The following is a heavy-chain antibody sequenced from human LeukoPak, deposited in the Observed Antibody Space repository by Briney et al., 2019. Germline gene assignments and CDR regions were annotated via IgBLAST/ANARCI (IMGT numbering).Heavy chain of an antibody. CDR3: ARNPGGWFDP. D-gene: IGHD1-14*01. J-gene: IGHJ5*02. V-gene: IGHV4-34*01. Sequence: PSETLSLTCAVYGGSFSGYHWSWIRQPPGKGLEWIGEINHSGSTNYNPSLKSRVTISVDTSKNQFSLKLSSVTAADTAVYYCARNPGGWFDPWGQGTLVTVSS. CDR1: GGSFSGYH. CDR2: INHSGST.